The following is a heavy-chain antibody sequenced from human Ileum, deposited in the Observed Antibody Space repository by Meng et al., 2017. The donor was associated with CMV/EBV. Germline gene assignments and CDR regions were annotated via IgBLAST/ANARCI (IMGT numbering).Heavy chain of an antibody. V-gene: IGHV4-30-4*08. CDR1: GASINSGDYS. J-gene: IGHJ3*01. CDR3: ARVEDSDTNGRGDAFGV. D-gene: IGHD1-26*01. Sequence: SETLSLTCTVSGASINSGDYSWNWIRLPPGKGLEWIGYVYNRGTIYYNPSLKSRLALSVDSSKNQLYMTLTAVTAADAGTYFCARVEDSDTNGRGDAFGVWGRGTVVTVSS. CDR2: VYNRGTI.